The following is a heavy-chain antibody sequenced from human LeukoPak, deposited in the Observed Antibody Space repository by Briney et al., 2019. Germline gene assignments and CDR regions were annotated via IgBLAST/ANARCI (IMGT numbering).Heavy chain of an antibody. CDR3: AREGGSNYYYYMDV. CDR2: INWNGGST. V-gene: IGHV3-20*04. J-gene: IGHJ6*03. CDR1: GFTFDDYG. D-gene: IGHD3-16*01. Sequence: RAGGSLRLSCAASGFTFDDYGMSWVRQAPGKGLEWVSGINWNGGSTGYADSVKGRFTIPRDNAKNSLYLQMNSLRAEDTAVYYCAREGGSNYYYYMDVWGKGTTVTVSS.